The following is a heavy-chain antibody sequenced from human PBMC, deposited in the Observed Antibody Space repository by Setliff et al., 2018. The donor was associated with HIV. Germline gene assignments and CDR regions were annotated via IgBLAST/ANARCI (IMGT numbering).Heavy chain of an antibody. V-gene: IGHV4-59*11. CDR3: AREIYGGNSRPFDY. CDR2: IYNGGRT. J-gene: IGHJ4*02. D-gene: IGHD4-17*01. CDR1: GVSISSHY. Sequence: SETLSLTCTVSGVSISSHYWSWIRQPPGKGLEWIGYIYNGGRTNYNPSLTSRVTISVDTSKNQFSLKLTSVTAADTAVYYCAREIYGGNSRPFDYWGQGTLVTVSS.